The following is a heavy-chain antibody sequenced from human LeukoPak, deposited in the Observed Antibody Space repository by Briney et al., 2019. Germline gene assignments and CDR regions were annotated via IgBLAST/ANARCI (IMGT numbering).Heavy chain of an antibody. Sequence: GSLRLSCAASGFTVSSNYMSWVRQAPGKGLEWVSVIYSGGSTYYADSVKGRFTISRDNSKNTLYLQMNSLRAEDTAVYYCARDRTSSSWPYMDVWGNGTTVTVSS. D-gene: IGHD6-6*01. J-gene: IGHJ6*03. CDR3: ARDRTSSSWPYMDV. CDR1: GFTVSSNY. V-gene: IGHV3-53*01. CDR2: IYSGGST.